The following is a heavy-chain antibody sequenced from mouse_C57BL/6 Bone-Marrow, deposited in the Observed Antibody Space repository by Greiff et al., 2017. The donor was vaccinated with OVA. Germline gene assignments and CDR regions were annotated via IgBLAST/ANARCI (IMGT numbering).Heavy chain of an antibody. CDR2: LRSKSNNNAT. D-gene: IGHD1-1*01. CDR3: VSVGSRGNY. V-gene: IGHV10-1*01. Sequence: EVHLVESGGGLVQPKGSLKLSCAASGFSFNTYAMNWVRQAPGKGLEWVARLRSKSNNNATYEAVTVKDRFTTSRDESECMLYVQMNNLKTEDTAMYYCVSVGSRGNYWGQGTTLTVSS. CDR1: GFSFNTYA. J-gene: IGHJ2*01.